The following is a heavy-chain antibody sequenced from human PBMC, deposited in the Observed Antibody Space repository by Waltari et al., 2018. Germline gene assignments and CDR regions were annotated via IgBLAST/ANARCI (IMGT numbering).Heavy chain of an antibody. D-gene: IGHD1-26*01. V-gene: IGHV1-69*02. CDR1: GGTFSSYT. CDR2: IIPILGMA. J-gene: IGHJ4*02. Sequence: QVQLVQSGAEVKKPGSSVKVSCKASGGTFSSYTISWVRQAPGQGLEWMGRIIPILGMANDAQKCQGRVTITADKSTSTAYMELSSLRSEDTAVYYCARGGSYFGGFDYWGQGTLVTVSS. CDR3: ARGGSYFGGFDY.